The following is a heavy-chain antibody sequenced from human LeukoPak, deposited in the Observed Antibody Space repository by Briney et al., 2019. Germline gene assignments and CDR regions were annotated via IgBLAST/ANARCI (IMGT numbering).Heavy chain of an antibody. D-gene: IGHD6-13*01. CDR2: IYHSGNT. J-gene: IGHJ4*02. V-gene: IGHV4-34*01. CDR1: VGSFSGYY. Sequence: KTSETLSLTCAVYVGSFSGYYWSWIRQPPGKGLEWIGEIYHSGNTNYNPSLKSRVTISVDTSKNQFSLKLSSVTAADTAVYYCARASPDIAAGTIDYWGQGTLVTVSS. CDR3: ARASPDIAAGTIDY.